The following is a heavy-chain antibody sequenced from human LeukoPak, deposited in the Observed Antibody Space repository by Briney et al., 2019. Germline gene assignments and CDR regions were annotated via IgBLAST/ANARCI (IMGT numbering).Heavy chain of an antibody. J-gene: IGHJ3*01. V-gene: IGHV4-39*01. Sequence: SETLSLTCTVSGSSISSSSYYWGWTRQPPGKGLEWIGSMSYKYSGSTYYSPSLKSRVTIMVDTSKNQSSLKLSSMTAADTAVYYCARGNRVNYNYPFDVWGQGTMVTVSS. CDR2: MSYKYSGST. D-gene: IGHD1-1*01. CDR3: ARGNRVNYNYPFDV. CDR1: GSSISSSSYY.